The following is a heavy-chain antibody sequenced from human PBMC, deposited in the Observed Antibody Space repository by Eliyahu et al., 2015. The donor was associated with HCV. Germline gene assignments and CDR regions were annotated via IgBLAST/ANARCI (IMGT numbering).Heavy chain of an antibody. CDR2: ISYDGTNI. Sequence: QVQLVESGGGVAQPGRSLRLSCAXSGFTFXXYAMSWXPQAPGKGLEWVAVISYDGTNIYYADSVKGRFTISRDNSKNTLYLQMNSLRAEDTAVYYCARGGTYYSYSYGLDVWGQGTTVTVSS. J-gene: IGHJ6*02. V-gene: IGHV3-30*01. CDR1: GFTFXXYA. D-gene: IGHD1-1*01. CDR3: ARGGTYYSYSYGLDV.